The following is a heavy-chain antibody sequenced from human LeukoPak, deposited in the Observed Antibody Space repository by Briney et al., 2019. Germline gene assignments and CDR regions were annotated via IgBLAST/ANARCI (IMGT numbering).Heavy chain of an antibody. Sequence: GGSLRLSCAASGFTFNNYNMNWVRQAPGKGLEWVSSISYSSNYIYYADSVKGRFTISRDNAKSSLYLQMNSLRVEDTAVYYCARFIVAPYYFDYWGQGTLVTVSS. CDR3: ARFIVAPYYFDY. V-gene: IGHV3-21*01. D-gene: IGHD5-12*01. J-gene: IGHJ4*02. CDR1: GFTFNNYN. CDR2: ISYSSNYI.